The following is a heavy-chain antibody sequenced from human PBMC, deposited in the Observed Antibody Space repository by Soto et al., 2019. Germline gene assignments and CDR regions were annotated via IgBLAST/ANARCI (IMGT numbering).Heavy chain of an antibody. J-gene: IGHJ6*03. V-gene: IGHV4-34*01. CDR1: GGSFRCYD. CDR3: ARDPSSSSWPEVYYMDV. CDR2: INHSGST. Sequence: TSETLCLTCAVYGGSFRCYDLSWIRQPPGKGLEWIGEINHSGSTNYNPSLKSRVTISVDTSKNSLYLQMNSLRAEDTAVYYCARDPSSSSWPEVYYMDVWGKGTTVTVSS. D-gene: IGHD6-13*01.